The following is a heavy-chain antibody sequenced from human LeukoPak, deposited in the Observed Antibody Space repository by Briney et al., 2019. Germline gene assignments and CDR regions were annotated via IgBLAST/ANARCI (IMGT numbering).Heavy chain of an antibody. CDR3: ARDRVVPAAMLGYYYYYGMDV. D-gene: IGHD2-2*01. Sequence: PGGSLRLSCAASGFTFSSYAMSWVRQAPGKGLEWVSRINSDGSSTSYADSVKGRFTISRDNAKNTLYLQMNSLRAEDTAVYYCARDRVVPAAMLGYYYYYGMDVWGQGTTVTVSS. CDR2: INSDGSST. CDR1: GFTFSSYA. J-gene: IGHJ6*02. V-gene: IGHV3-74*01.